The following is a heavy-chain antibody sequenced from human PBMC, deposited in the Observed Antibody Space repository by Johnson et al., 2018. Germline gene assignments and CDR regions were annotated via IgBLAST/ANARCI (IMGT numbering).Heavy chain of an antibody. Sequence: QVQLVESGGGVVQPGRSLRLSCAASGFTFNNYGIHWVRQAPGKGLEWVAVIWYDGSNKYYGDSVKGRFTISRDNSKNTLYLKMNSLRAEDTAVYYCARGFWDSTVSYFFGFDSLGQGTLVTVSS. CDR2: IWYDGSNK. CDR3: ARGFWDSTVSYFFGFDS. D-gene: IGHD3-22*01. CDR1: GFTFNNYG. J-gene: IGHJ4*02. V-gene: IGHV3-33*01.